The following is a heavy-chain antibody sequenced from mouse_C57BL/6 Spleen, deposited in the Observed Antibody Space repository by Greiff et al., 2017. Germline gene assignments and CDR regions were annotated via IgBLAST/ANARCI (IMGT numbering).Heavy chain of an antibody. CDR2: INPNNGGN. J-gene: IGHJ1*03. Sequence: VQLQQSGPELVKPGASVKIPCKASGYTFTDYNMDWVKQSHGKSLEWIGDINPNNGGNIYNQKFKGKATLTVDKSSSTAYMELRSLTSEDTAVYYCARYHYGSSYAYFDVWGTGTTVTVSS. CDR3: ARYHYGSSYAYFDV. D-gene: IGHD1-1*01. CDR1: GYTFTDYN. V-gene: IGHV1-18*01.